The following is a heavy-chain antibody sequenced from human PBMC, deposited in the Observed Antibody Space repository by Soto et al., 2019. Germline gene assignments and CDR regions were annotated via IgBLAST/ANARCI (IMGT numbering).Heavy chain of an antibody. CDR2: IIPIFGTA. J-gene: IGHJ6*02. V-gene: IGHV1-69*12. D-gene: IGHD5-18*01. CDR3: PSHSYGTANFYSCGMDV. Sequence: QVQLVQSGAEVKKPGSSVKVSCKASGGTFSSYAISWVRQAPGQGLEWIGGIIPIFGTANYAQKFQGRVTITAYDPTRKADLELSSLIAEHTAVHSCPSHSYGTANFYSCGMDVWGQWTTVTGSS. CDR1: GGTFSSYA.